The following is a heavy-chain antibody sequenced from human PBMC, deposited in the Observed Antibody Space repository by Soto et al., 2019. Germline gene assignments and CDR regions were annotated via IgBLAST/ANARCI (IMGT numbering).Heavy chain of an antibody. CDR2: IVVGSGNT. CDR3: ATRYSYVHF. J-gene: IGHJ4*02. D-gene: IGHD5-18*01. Sequence: SVKVSCKASGFTFTSSAVQWVRQARGQRLEWIGWIVVGSGNTNYAQKFQGRVTMTRDTSFSTAYMELSSLRSDDTAVYYCATRYSYVHFWGQGTLVTVSS. CDR1: GFTFTSSA. V-gene: IGHV1-58*01.